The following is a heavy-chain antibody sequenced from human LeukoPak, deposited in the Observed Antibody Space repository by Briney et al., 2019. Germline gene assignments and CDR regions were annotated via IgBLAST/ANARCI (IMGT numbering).Heavy chain of an antibody. CDR2: IIPIFGTA. CDR3: ARGRRSGSPDY. CDR1: GGPFSSYA. D-gene: IGHD1-26*01. V-gene: IGHV1-69*05. Sequence: ASVKVSCKASGGPFSSYAISWVRQAPGQGLEWMGGIIPIFGTANYAQKFQGRVTITTDESTSTAYMELSSLRSEDTAVYYCARGRRSGSPDYWGQGTLVTVSS. J-gene: IGHJ4*02.